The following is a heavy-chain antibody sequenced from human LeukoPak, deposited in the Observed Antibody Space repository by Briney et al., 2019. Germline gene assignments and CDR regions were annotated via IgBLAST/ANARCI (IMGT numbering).Heavy chain of an antibody. V-gene: IGHV3-23*01. CDR1: GFTFNIFE. D-gene: IGHD3-22*01. CDR2: ISGSGGST. J-gene: IGHJ4*02. CDR3: AKWRVVVRHFDY. Sequence: GGSLRLSCAASGFTFNIFEMNWVRQAPGKGLEWVSAISGSGGSTYYADSVKGRFTISRDNSKNTLYLQMNSLRAEDTAVYYCAKWRVVVRHFDYWGQGTLVTVSS.